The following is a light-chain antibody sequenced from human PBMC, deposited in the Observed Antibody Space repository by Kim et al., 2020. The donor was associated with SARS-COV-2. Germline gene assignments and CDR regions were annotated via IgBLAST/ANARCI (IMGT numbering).Light chain of an antibody. CDR1: QSVSSSY. Sequence: SPEESATLSCRASQSVSSSYLTWYQQKRGQAPRLLIYGASSRATGIPDRFSGSGSGTDFTLTISRLEPEDFAVYYCQQYGSSPWTFGQGTKVDIK. CDR2: GAS. V-gene: IGKV3-20*01. J-gene: IGKJ1*01. CDR3: QQYGSSPWT.